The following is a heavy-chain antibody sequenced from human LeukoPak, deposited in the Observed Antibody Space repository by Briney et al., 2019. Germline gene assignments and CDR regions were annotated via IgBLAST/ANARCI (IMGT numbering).Heavy chain of an antibody. Sequence: PSETLSLTCTVSGDSISNYYWSWIRQPAGKGLEWIGRIHPSGSTNYNPSLKSRVTLSVDTSKKQFSLKLISVTAADTAVYYCARGPPPDFDYWGRGTLVTVSS. CDR3: ARGPPPDFDY. CDR2: IHPSGST. V-gene: IGHV4-4*07. CDR1: GDSISNYY. J-gene: IGHJ4*02.